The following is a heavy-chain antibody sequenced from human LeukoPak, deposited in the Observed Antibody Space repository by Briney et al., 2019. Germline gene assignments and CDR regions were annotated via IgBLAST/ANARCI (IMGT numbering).Heavy chain of an antibody. Sequence: GGSLRLSCAASGFTFSSYAMSWVRQAPGKGLEWVSAISGSGDSTYYADSVKGRFTISRDNSKNTLYLQMNSLRAEDTAVYYCAKDSYGLLWFGELIGFDYWGQGTLVTVSS. CDR3: AKDSYGLLWFGELIGFDY. V-gene: IGHV3-23*01. J-gene: IGHJ4*02. CDR2: ISGSGDST. D-gene: IGHD3-10*01. CDR1: GFTFSSYA.